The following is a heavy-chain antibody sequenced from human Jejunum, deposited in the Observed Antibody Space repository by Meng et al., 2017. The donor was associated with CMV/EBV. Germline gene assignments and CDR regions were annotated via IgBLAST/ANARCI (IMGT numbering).Heavy chain of an antibody. CDR1: FAKDW. V-gene: IGHV5-51*01. J-gene: IGHJ5*02. Sequence: FAKDWSAWGRRLPGNGVVWLGIIYPGGSDPRYSPAFQGQVPMSADKSISTAYLQWSGLKASDTAIYYCARRYCAGSTCYNSRDPWGQGTLVTVSS. CDR3: ARRYCAGSTCYNSRDP. D-gene: IGHD2-2*02. CDR2: IYPGGSDP.